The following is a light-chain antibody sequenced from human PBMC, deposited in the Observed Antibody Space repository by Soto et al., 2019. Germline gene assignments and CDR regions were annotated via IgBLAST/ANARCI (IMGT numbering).Light chain of an antibody. CDR1: SSDVGYYDY. J-gene: IGLJ1*01. Sequence: QSVLTQPPSASGFPGQSVTISCTGTSSDVGYYDYVSWYQQHTGKAPKLVIYDVTKRPSGVPDRVSASKSGNTASLTVSGLRAEDEADYYCSSYAGSNNFVFGSGTKLTVL. CDR3: SSYAGSNNFV. CDR2: DVT. V-gene: IGLV2-8*01.